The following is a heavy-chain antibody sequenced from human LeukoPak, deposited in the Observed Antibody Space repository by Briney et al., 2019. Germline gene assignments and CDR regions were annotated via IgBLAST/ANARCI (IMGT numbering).Heavy chain of an antibody. CDR3: ATDWYSSGYYVN. J-gene: IGHJ4*02. Sequence: GGSPRLSCAASGFTVGSTYMSWVRQAPGKGLECVSIIYTGGNTYYADSVKGRFTISRDNSQNTLYLQMNNLRGEDTAVYYCATDWYSSGYYVNWGQGTLVMVSS. CDR1: GFTVGSTY. V-gene: IGHV3-53*01. D-gene: IGHD6-19*01. CDR2: IYTGGNT.